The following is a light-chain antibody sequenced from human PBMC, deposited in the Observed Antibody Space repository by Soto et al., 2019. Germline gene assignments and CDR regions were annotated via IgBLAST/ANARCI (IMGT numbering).Light chain of an antibody. V-gene: IGLV2-14*01. Sequence: QSALTXPASVSGSPGQSITISCTGTSTDVGGYNYVSWYQQHPGKGPKLMIYVVSNRPSGVSNRFSGSKSGNTASLTISGLQTEDEADYHCSSYTNINTRACVFGTGTKVTVL. CDR2: VVS. CDR3: SSYTNINTRACV. CDR1: STDVGGYNY. J-gene: IGLJ1*01.